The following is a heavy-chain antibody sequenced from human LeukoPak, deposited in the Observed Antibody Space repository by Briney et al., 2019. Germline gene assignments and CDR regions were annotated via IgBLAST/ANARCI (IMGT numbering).Heavy chain of an antibody. V-gene: IGHV4-61*02. CDR3: ARDDVPYRGTYTPFDV. Sequence: PSQTLSLTCTVSGGSISSGHYWSWIRQPAGKGLEWVGRVYTSGSTNYNPSLKSRVTMSVDTSKNQFSLRLTSVTAADTAVYFCARDDVPYRGTYTPFDVWGQGTLVTVSS. J-gene: IGHJ4*02. CDR1: GGSISSGHY. D-gene: IGHD3-10*02. CDR2: VYTSGST.